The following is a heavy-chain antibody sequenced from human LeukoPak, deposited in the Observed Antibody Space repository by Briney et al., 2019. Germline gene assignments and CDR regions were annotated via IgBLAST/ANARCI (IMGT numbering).Heavy chain of an antibody. Sequence: GGSLRLSCAASGFTFSSYSMNWVRQAPGKGLEWVSSISSSSSYIYYADSVKGRFTVSRDNAKNSLYLQMNSLRAEDTAVYYCARFGGGSGAHAFDIWGQGTMVTVSS. CDR2: ISSSSSYI. CDR1: GFTFSSYS. J-gene: IGHJ3*02. V-gene: IGHV3-21*01. CDR3: ARFGGGSGAHAFDI. D-gene: IGHD3-10*01.